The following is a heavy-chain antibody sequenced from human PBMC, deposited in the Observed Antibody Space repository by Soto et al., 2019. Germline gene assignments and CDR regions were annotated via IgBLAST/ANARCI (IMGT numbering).Heavy chain of an antibody. V-gene: IGHV3-9*01. J-gene: IGHJ3*02. Sequence: GGSLRLSCAASGFTFDDYAMHWVRQAPGKGLEWVSGISWNSGSIGYADSVKGRFTISRDNAKNSLYLQMNSLRAEDTALYYCAKDLSFGQFDAFDIWGQGTMVTVSS. D-gene: IGHD3-10*01. CDR2: ISWNSGSI. CDR3: AKDLSFGQFDAFDI. CDR1: GFTFDDYA.